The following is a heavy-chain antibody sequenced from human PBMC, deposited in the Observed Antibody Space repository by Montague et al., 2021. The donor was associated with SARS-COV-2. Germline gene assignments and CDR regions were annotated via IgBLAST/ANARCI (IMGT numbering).Heavy chain of an antibody. Sequence: SETLSLTCAVYTDSFSSSSYYWGWIRQAPGKGLEWIGSIYYSGSTYYNPSLKSRVTISVDTSKNQFSLKLSSVTAADTAVYYCARDPSRQPLLYPIGDYYYGMDVWGQGTTVTVSS. D-gene: IGHD2-2*02. V-gene: IGHV4-39*07. CDR1: TDSFSSSSYY. CDR3: ARDPSRQPLLYPIGDYYYGMDV. J-gene: IGHJ6*02. CDR2: IYYSGST.